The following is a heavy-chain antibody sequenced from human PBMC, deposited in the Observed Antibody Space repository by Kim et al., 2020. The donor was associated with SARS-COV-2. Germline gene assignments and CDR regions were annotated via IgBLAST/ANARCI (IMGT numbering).Heavy chain of an antibody. Sequence: GGSLRLSCVTSGFIFTTYGMSWVRQPPGKGPEWVSAISNSGASTYYADSVKGRFAVSKDDSKKTLYLQMDSLRVDDTAVYYCAREGSGVDGKESPVIDRWGQGTLVVVSS. V-gene: IGHV3-23*01. CDR3: AREGSGVDGKESPVIDR. CDR2: ISNSGAST. CDR1: GFIFTTYG. D-gene: IGHD3-10*01. J-gene: IGHJ5*02.